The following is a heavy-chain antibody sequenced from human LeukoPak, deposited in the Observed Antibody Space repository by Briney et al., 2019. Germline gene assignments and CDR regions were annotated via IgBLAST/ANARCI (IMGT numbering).Heavy chain of an antibody. D-gene: IGHD3-16*01. Sequence: SETLSLTCTVSGCSISSYYWSWIRQPPGKGPEWIGYVYFSGRTNYNPSLKSPVTLSVDTSKNQFSLKLSSVTAADTAVYYWARTLSESYYYYRRDVWARGPRDSVPS. J-gene: IGHJ6*02. CDR3: ARTLSESYYYYRRDV. CDR2: VYFSGRT. V-gene: IGHV4-59*01. CDR1: GCSISSYY.